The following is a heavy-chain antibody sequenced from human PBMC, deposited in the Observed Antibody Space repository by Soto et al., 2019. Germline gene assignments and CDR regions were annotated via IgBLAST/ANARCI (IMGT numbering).Heavy chain of an antibody. CDR1: GGSIGSYH. Sequence: KASETLSLTCTVSGGSIGSYHWSWVRQPPGKGLEWIASVYYTGTTNYNPSLGSRVTISIDAPGNRFSMEITSVTAADTAIYYCERDTVLTGMFDFWGQGTLVTVSS. V-gene: IGHV4-59*01. CDR3: ERDTVLTGMFDF. D-gene: IGHD4-17*01. CDR2: VYYTGTT. J-gene: IGHJ4*02.